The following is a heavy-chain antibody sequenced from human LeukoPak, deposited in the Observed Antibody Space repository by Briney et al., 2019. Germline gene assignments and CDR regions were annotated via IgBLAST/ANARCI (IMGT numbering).Heavy chain of an antibody. V-gene: IGHV3-23*01. D-gene: IGHD4-11*01. CDR2: IGGNGGGI. Sequence: GGSLRLSCAASGFTFSSFPMSWVRQAPGTELEWVSIIGGNGGGIYYADSVKGRFTISRDNSKNTLYLQMNSLRAEDTAVYFCAKERATTTLFDYWGQGTLVTVSS. J-gene: IGHJ4*02. CDR3: AKERATTTLFDY. CDR1: GFTFSSFP.